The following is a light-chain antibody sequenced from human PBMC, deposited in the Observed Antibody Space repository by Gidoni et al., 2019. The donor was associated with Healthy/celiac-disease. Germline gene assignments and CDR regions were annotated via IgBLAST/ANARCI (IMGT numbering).Light chain of an antibody. CDR1: QNIVTW. Sequence: DIQMTQSPSTLSASVGDRVTITCRASQNIVTWLAWYQQKPGKAPKLLIYKASSLESGVPSRFSGSGSGTEFTLTISSLQPDDFATYYCQEYNSYWPTFXGGTKVEIK. CDR3: QEYNSYWPT. V-gene: IGKV1-5*03. J-gene: IGKJ4*01. CDR2: KAS.